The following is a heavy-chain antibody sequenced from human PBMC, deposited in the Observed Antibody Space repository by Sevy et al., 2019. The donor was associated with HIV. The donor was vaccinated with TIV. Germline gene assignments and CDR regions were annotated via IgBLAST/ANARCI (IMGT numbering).Heavy chain of an antibody. CDR3: VRTAGLTGSYEY. Sequence: GGSLRLSCAASGFTFMNFPMHWVRQAPGRGLEWVAIISFNGNHEFYADSVKGRFTISRDNSKSTLYLQMNGLRREDTAVYYCVRTAGLTGSYEYWGQGTQVTVSS. V-gene: IGHV3-30-3*01. CDR1: GFTFMNFP. CDR2: ISFNGNHE. D-gene: IGHD3-9*01. J-gene: IGHJ4*02.